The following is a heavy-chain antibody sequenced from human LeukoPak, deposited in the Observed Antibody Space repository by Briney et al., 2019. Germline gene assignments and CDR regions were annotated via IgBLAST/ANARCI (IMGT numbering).Heavy chain of an antibody. Sequence: GESLKISCKGSGYTFTSYWIGWVRQMPGKGLEWMGIIYPGDSDTRYSPSFEGQVTISADKSSSTAYLQWSSLKASDTAMYYCARGDVRKYSSSWYGFYYWGQGTLVTVSS. CDR1: GYTFTSYW. CDR3: ARGDVRKYSSSWYGFYY. V-gene: IGHV5-51*01. CDR2: IYPGDSDT. J-gene: IGHJ4*02. D-gene: IGHD6-13*01.